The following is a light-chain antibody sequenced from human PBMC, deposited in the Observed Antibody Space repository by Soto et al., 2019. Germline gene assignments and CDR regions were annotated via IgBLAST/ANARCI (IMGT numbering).Light chain of an antibody. CDR3: TSYTTSGTYV. V-gene: IGLV2-14*03. CDR2: DVS. CDR1: SSDIGAYIH. J-gene: IGLJ1*01. Sequence: QSALTQPASVSGSPGQSIAVSCSGTSSDIGAYIHVSWYQQHPGKAPKLMIYDVSNRPSGVSDRFSGSKPGNTASLTISGLQAEDEGDYYCTSYTTSGTYVFGAGTKLTVL.